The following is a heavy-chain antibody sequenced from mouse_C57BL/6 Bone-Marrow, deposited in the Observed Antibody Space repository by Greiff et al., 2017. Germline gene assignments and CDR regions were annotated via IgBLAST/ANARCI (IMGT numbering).Heavy chain of an antibody. CDR2: IYPGSGST. D-gene: IGHD3-3*01. J-gene: IGHJ1*03. CDR3: AEWGLGYFDF. Sequence: QVHVKQPGAELVKPGASVKMSCKASGYTFTSYWITWVKQRPGQGLEWIGDIYPGSGSTNYNEKFKSKATLTVDTSSSTAYMQLSSLTSEDSADYYCAEWGLGYFDFWGKGTTVTVSA. CDR1: GYTFTSYW. V-gene: IGHV1-55*01.